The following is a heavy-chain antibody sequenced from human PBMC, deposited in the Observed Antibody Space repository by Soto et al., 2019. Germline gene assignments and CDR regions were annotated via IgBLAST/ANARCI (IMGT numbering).Heavy chain of an antibody. CDR2: ISGSGGST. CDR1: GFTFSSYA. CDR3: AKSLTSGGWYYDAFDI. V-gene: IGHV3-23*01. D-gene: IGHD6-19*01. J-gene: IGHJ3*02. Sequence: EVQLLESGGGLVQPGGSLRLSCAASGFTFSSYAMSWVRQAPGKGLEWVSAISGSGGSTYYADSVKGRFTISRDNSKNTLYLQMNSLRAEDTAVYYCAKSLTSGGWYYDAFDIWGQGTMVTVSS.